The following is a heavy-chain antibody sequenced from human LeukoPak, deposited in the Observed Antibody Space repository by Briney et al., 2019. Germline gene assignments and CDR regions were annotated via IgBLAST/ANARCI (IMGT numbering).Heavy chain of an antibody. Sequence: GGSLRLSCAASGFTFSNAWMSWVRQAPGKGLEWVGRIKSKTDGGTTDYAAPVKGRFTISRDDSKNTLYLQMNSLKTKDTAVYYCTTEGIAVAEYYFDYWGQGTLVTVSS. CDR2: IKSKTDGGTT. D-gene: IGHD6-19*01. J-gene: IGHJ4*02. V-gene: IGHV3-15*01. CDR3: TTEGIAVAEYYFDY. CDR1: GFTFSNAW.